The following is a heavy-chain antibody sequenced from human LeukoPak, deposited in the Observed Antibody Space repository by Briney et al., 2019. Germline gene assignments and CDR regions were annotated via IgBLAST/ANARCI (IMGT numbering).Heavy chain of an antibody. CDR3: ARGPPTIAVAGTGSDY. J-gene: IGHJ4*02. V-gene: IGHV1-2*02. Sequence: ASVKVSCKASGYTFTGYNMHWVRQAPGQGLEWMGWINPNSGGTNYAQKFQGRVTMTRDTSISTAYMELSRLRSDDTAVYYCARGPPTIAVAGTGSDYWGQGTLVTVSS. CDR2: INPNSGGT. CDR1: GYTFTGYN. D-gene: IGHD6-19*01.